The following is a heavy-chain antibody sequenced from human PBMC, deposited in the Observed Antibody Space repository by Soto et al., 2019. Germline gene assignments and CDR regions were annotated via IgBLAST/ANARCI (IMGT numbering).Heavy chain of an antibody. CDR2: ISDSSTTYT. D-gene: IGHD1-26*01. J-gene: IGHJ4*02. V-gene: IGHV3-11*06. CDR3: ARCDRYSGSF. CDR1: GFSFSDYY. Sequence: QVQLVESGGGLVKPGGSLRLSCAASGFSFSDYYMIWLRQAPGKGLEWVSYISDSSTTYTNYADSVKGRFTISRDNAKNSLYLQMNSLRADDTAVYYCARCDRYSGSFWGQGTLVTVSS.